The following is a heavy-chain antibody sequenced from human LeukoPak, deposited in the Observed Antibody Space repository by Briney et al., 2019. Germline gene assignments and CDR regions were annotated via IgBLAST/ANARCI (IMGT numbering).Heavy chain of an antibody. V-gene: IGHV3-30-3*01. J-gene: IGHJ4*02. Sequence: GGSLRLSCAASGFTFSSYAMHWVRQAPGKGLEWVAVISYDGSNKYYADSVKGRFTISRDNSKNTLYLQMNSLRAEDTAVYYCARDVSGSYSSYWGQGTLVTASS. D-gene: IGHD1-26*01. CDR2: ISYDGSNK. CDR1: GFTFSSYA. CDR3: ARDVSGSYSSY.